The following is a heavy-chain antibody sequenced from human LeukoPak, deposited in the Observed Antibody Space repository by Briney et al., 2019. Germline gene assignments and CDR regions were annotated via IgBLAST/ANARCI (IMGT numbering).Heavy chain of an antibody. CDR1: GFTFSNYA. CDR2: ISYDGSNA. J-gene: IGHJ6*03. CDR3: ARDKPPFHFYYYYYMDV. V-gene: IGHV3-30*04. Sequence: PGGSLRLSCAASGFTFSNYAIQWVRQAPGKGLEWVAVISYDGSNAYYAESVKGRFTISRDNPKNTLYLQMNSLRAEDTAVYYCARDKPPFHFYYYYYMDVWGKGTTVTVSS.